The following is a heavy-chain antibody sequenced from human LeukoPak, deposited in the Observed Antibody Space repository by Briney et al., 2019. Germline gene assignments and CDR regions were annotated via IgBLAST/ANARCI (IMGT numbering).Heavy chain of an antibody. CDR3: AKNGAAAAPLES. V-gene: IGHV3-30*02. CDR2: IRFDGANL. CDR1: GFTFSSFG. J-gene: IGHJ4*02. D-gene: IGHD6-25*01. Sequence: GGSLRLSCSASGFTFSSFGMYWVRQAPGKGLEWVAFIRFDGANLYYSESVKGRFTISRDNSKDTLYLQMDSLTTEDTALYYCAKNGAAAAPLESWGQGTRVPVAS.